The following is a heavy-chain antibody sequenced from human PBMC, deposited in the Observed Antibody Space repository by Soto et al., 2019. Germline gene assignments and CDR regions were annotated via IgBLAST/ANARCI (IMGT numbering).Heavy chain of an antibody. V-gene: IGHV4-38-2*01. Sequence: SETLSLTCAVSGYSLTSGYYCGWIRQPPGKGLEWIGSIYHSGDTYYNPSLKSRVTISVDTSKNHFSLKLTSVTAADTAVYYCARARIVVAGTIVDYWGQGTLVTVSS. CDR2: IYHSGDT. D-gene: IGHD6-19*01. CDR3: ARARIVVAGTIVDY. CDR1: GYSLTSGYY. J-gene: IGHJ4*02.